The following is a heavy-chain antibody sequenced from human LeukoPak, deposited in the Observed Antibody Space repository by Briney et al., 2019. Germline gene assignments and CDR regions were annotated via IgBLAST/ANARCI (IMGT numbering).Heavy chain of an antibody. CDR2: IYYSGST. D-gene: IGHD3-10*01. CDR1: GGSISTSTYC. V-gene: IGHV4-39*01. J-gene: IGHJ6*03. Sequence: SETLSLTCTVSGGSISTSTYCWGWIRQPPGKGLEWIGTIYYSGSTFYNPSLKSRVTVSVDTAKNQFSLKLSSVTAAEPVVYYCYGPGSYYYYYYYMDVWGKGTTVTISS. CDR3: YGPGSYYYYYYYMDV.